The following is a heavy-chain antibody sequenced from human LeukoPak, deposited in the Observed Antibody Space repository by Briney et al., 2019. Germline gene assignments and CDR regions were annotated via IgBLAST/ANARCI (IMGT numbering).Heavy chain of an antibody. Sequence: QPGGSLRLSCAASGFTFSSYTMSWVRQAPGKGLEWVSTITTSDGNTYYADSVKGRFTISRDNSKNTLYLQMNSLRAEDTAVYYCARDQGYDSSGPDYWGQGTLVTVSS. CDR1: GFTFSSYT. CDR2: ITTSDGNT. J-gene: IGHJ4*02. CDR3: ARDQGYDSSGPDY. V-gene: IGHV3-23*01. D-gene: IGHD3-22*01.